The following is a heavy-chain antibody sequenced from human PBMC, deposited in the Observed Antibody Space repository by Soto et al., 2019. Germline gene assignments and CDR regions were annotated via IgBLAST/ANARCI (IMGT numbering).Heavy chain of an antibody. V-gene: IGHV1-8*01. CDR2: VNPSSGNT. CDR3: ARASMYLWTDH. J-gene: IGHJ5*02. CDR1: GYIFTTQD. D-gene: IGHD1-1*01. Sequence: QVQLRQSGAEIKRPGASVKVSCEASGYIFTTQDINWVRQASGQGLEWLGCVNPSSGNTVYAQKFHCRVTMTRDTSINTAYMELSSLRSDDTAVYYCARASMYLWTDHWGQGTLVTVSS.